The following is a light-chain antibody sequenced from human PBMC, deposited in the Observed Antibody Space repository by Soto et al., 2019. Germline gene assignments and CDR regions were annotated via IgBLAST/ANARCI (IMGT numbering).Light chain of an antibody. J-gene: IGKJ5*01. CDR1: QSVTTY. Sequence: EIVLTQSPATLSLSPGERATLSCRASQSVTTYFAWYQQKPGQAPRLLIYDAPTRATGIPARFSGSGSGTDFTLTISSLEPEDFALYYCQQRSNWPPLITYGQGTRLEIK. CDR2: DAP. CDR3: QQRSNWPPLIT. V-gene: IGKV3-11*01.